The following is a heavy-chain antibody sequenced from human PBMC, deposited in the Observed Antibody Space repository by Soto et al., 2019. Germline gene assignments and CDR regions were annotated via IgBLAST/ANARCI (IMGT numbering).Heavy chain of an antibody. D-gene: IGHD3-16*01. J-gene: IGHJ4*02. CDR2: INGDGSIT. CDR3: TKDTFGAEDY. Sequence: GGSLRLSCAASGFTFSHYRMHRVRQAPGKGLMWVSRINGDGSITNYADSVKGRFTISRDNAKNTLYLQMNSLRAEDTAVYYCTKDTFGAEDYWGQGTLVTISS. CDR1: GFTFSHYR. V-gene: IGHV3-74*01.